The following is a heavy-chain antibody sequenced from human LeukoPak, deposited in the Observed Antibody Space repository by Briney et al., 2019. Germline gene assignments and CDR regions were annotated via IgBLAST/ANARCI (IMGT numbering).Heavy chain of an antibody. V-gene: IGHV4-39*07. CDR1: GGSISSSSYY. CDR3: ARVSVYSYGFFDY. J-gene: IGHJ4*02. CDR2: IYYSGST. Sequence: SETLSLTCTVSGGSISSSSYYWGWIRQPPGKGLEWIGSIYYSGSTYYSPSLKSRVTISVDTSKNQFSLKLSSVTAADTAVYYCARVSVYSYGFFDYWGQGTLVTVSS. D-gene: IGHD5-18*01.